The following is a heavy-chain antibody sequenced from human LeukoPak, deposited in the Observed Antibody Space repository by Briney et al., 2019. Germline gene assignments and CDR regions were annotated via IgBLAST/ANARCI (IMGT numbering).Heavy chain of an antibody. V-gene: IGHV1-46*01. CDR2: INPSGGSA. CDR3: ARVEETYYYDSSGPFDY. CDR1: GYTFTSYY. J-gene: IGHJ4*02. Sequence: ASVKVFCKASGYTFTSYYMHWVRQAPGQGLEWMGIINPSGGSASYAQKFQGRVTMTRDMSTSTVYMELSSLRSEDTAVYYCARVEETYYYDSSGPFDYWGQGTLVTVSS. D-gene: IGHD3-22*01.